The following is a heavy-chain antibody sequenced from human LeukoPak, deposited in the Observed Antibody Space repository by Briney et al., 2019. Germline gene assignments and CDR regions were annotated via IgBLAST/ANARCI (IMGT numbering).Heavy chain of an antibody. D-gene: IGHD2-15*01. J-gene: IGHJ4*02. Sequence: GGSLRLSCVASGFPFNIYSMNWVRQAPGQELDWLSYISSDSGTIYYADSVKDRFTISRDNAQNSLYLHMNSLRAEDTAVYYSAREGRLRPSHIDSWGQGTLVTVSS. CDR1: GFPFNIYS. V-gene: IGHV3-48*04. CDR3: AREGRLRPSHIDS. CDR2: ISSDSGTI.